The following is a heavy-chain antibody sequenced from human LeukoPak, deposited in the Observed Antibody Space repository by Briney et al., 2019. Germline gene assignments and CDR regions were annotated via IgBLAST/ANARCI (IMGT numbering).Heavy chain of an antibody. D-gene: IGHD6-13*01. CDR1: GFTFSSYS. J-gene: IGHJ3*02. Sequence: PGGSLRLSCAASGFTFSSYSMNWVRQAPGKGLEWVSSISSSSSYIYYADSVKGRFTISRDNAKNSLYLQMNSLRAEDTAVYYCARGAYSSSWNDAFDIWGQGTMVTVSS. CDR3: ARGAYSSSWNDAFDI. V-gene: IGHV3-21*01. CDR2: ISSSSSYI.